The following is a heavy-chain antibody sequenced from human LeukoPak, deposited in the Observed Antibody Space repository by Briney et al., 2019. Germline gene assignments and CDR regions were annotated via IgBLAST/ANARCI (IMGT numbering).Heavy chain of an antibody. V-gene: IGHV1-18*01. D-gene: IGHD2-2*01. CDR3: ARAPYCSSTSCYWGSDFDY. CDR2: ISAYNGNT. Sequence: GASVKVSCKASGYTFTSYGISWVRQAPGQGLEWMGWISAYNGNTNYAQKLQGRVTMTTDTSTSTAYMELRSLRSDDTAVYYCARAPYCSSTSCYWGSDFDYWGQGTLVTVSS. J-gene: IGHJ4*02. CDR1: GYTFTSYG.